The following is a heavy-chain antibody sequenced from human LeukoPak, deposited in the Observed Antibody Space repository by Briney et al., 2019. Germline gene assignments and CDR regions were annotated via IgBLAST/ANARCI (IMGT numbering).Heavy chain of an antibody. CDR2: IYPGDSDT. Sequence: LGESLKISCKGSGYSFTSYWIGWVRQMPGKGLEWMGIIYPGDSDTRYSPSFQGQVTISADKSISTASLQWSSLKASDTAMYYCAREPGKYSSGFRTYGMDVWGQGTTVTVSS. CDR1: GYSFTSYW. V-gene: IGHV5-51*01. J-gene: IGHJ6*02. D-gene: IGHD6-19*01. CDR3: AREPGKYSSGFRTYGMDV.